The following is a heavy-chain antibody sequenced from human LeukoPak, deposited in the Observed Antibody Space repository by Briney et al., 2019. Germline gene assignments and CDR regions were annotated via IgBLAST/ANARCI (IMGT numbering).Heavy chain of an antibody. CDR3: ARENCSGGSCYGGGAFDI. Sequence: KPSETLSLTCTVSGGSISSYYWRWIRQPPGKGLEWIGYIYYSGSTNYNPSLKSRVTISVDTSKNPFSLKLSSVTAADTAVYYWARENCSGGSCYGGGAFDIWGQGTMVTVSS. D-gene: IGHD2-15*01. CDR1: GGSISSYY. V-gene: IGHV4-59*01. CDR2: IYYSGST. J-gene: IGHJ3*02.